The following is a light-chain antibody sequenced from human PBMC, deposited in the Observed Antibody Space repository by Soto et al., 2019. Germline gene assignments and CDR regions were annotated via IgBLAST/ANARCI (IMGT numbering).Light chain of an antibody. Sequence: DIQMTQSPSSLSASVGDRVTITCRASQSIIDYLNWYQQKVGKAPKLLIYAACTFQSGIPSRFSGSGYGTDSTLTIHSLQTEDFASYYFQQTYTTPQTFDQENQLEIK. CDR2: AAC. V-gene: IGKV1-39*01. CDR1: QSIIDY. CDR3: QQTYTTPQT. J-gene: IGKJ2*01.